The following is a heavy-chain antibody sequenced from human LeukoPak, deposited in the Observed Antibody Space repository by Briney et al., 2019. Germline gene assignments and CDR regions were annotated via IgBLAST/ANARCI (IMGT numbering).Heavy chain of an antibody. J-gene: IGHJ4*02. CDR3: ARVTGYMTEDYLDY. CDR2: IYYSGST. V-gene: IGHV4-39*07. CDR1: GGSISSSSYY. D-gene: IGHD6-13*01. Sequence: SETLSLTCTVSGGSISSSSYYWGWIRQPPGKGLEWIGSIYYSGSTYYNPSLKSRVTISVDTSKNQFSLRLSSVTAADTAVYYCARVTGYMTEDYLDYWGQGTLITVSS.